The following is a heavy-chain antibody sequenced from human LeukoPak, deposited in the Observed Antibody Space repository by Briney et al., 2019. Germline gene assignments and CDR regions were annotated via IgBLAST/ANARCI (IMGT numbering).Heavy chain of an antibody. CDR3: AREDGYCSDGKCYSYFDS. D-gene: IGHD2-15*01. CDR2: ISGSGGST. J-gene: IGHJ4*02. Sequence: SGGSLRLSCAASGFTFSSYAMSWVRQAPGKGLEWVSAISGSGGSTYYADSVKGRFTITRDNTRNSLFLQMYSLRAEDTAMYFCAREDGYCSDGKCYSYFDSWGQGTLVTVSS. V-gene: IGHV3-23*01. CDR1: GFTFSSYA.